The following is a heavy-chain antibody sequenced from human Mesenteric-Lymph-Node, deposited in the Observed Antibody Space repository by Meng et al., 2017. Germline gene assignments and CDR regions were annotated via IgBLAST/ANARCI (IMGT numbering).Heavy chain of an antibody. V-gene: IGHV4-39*07. D-gene: IGHD6-13*01. J-gene: IGHJ6*02. CDR3: ARADSSSWYPYYYYYGMDV. Sequence: SETLSLTCTVSGGSISSSSYYWGWIRQPPGKGLEWIGEINHSGSTNYNPSLKSRVTISVDTSKNQFSLKLSSVTAADTAVYYCARADSSSWYPYYYYYGMDVWGQGTTVT. CDR1: GGSISSSSYY. CDR2: INHSGST.